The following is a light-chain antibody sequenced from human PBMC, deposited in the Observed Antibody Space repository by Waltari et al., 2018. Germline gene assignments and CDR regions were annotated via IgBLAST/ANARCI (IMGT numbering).Light chain of an antibody. CDR1: SRELESYEY. CDR3: SSYTSSTTGI. CDR2: DVS. Sequence: SALTPPDSVSGSPAQSLPIHCTGRSRELESYEYVSWYQQHPGKAPNVIIYDVSNRSSGVSNRFSGSKSGSSASLTISGLQAEDEADYYCSSYTSSTTGIFGGGTKLTVL. V-gene: IGLV2-14*01. J-gene: IGLJ2*01.